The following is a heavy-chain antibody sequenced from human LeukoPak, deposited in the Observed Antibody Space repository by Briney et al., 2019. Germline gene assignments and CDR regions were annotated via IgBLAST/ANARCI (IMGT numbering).Heavy chain of an antibody. Sequence: GRSLRLSCAASGFTFSSYGMHWVRQAPGKGLEWVAVISYDGSNKYYADSVKGRFTISRDNSKNTLYLQMNSLRAEDTAVYYCARESDDYGDYVFDYWGQGTLVTVSS. CDR1: GFTFSSYG. CDR2: ISYDGSNK. V-gene: IGHV3-30*03. CDR3: ARESDDYGDYVFDY. J-gene: IGHJ4*02. D-gene: IGHD4-17*01.